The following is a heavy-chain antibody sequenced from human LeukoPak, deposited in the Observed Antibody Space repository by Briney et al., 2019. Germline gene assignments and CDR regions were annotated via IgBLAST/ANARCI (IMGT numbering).Heavy chain of an antibody. Sequence: GGSLRLSCAASGFTFSDYALHWVRQSPAKGLEWVAVISKDAGHEFDADSVKGRFTVSRDNSMDTVTLLMNSLTPDDTAVYYCARDLNPSSSGWYDTFDHWGHGTLVTVSS. CDR1: GFTFSDYA. V-gene: IGHV3-30*04. D-gene: IGHD6-19*01. J-gene: IGHJ4*01. CDR2: ISKDAGHE. CDR3: ARDLNPSSSGWYDTFDH.